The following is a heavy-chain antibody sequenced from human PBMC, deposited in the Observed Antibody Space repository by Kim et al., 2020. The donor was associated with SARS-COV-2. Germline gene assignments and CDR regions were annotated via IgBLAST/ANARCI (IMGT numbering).Heavy chain of an antibody. CDR1: GGTFSSYA. CDR2: IIPIFGTA. CDR3: ASTQDMIVPAATYYYYYGMDV. D-gene: IGHD2-2*01. J-gene: IGHJ6*02. V-gene: IGHV1-69*13. Sequence: SVKVSCKASGGTFSSYAISWVRQAPGQGLEWMGGIIPIFGTANYAQKFQGRVTITADESTSTAYMELSSLRSEDTAVYYCASTQDMIVPAATYYYYYGMDVWGQGTTDTVSS.